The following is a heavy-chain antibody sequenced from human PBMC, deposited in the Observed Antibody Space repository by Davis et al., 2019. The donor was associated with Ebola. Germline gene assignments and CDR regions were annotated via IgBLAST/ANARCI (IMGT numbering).Heavy chain of an antibody. Sequence: PGGSLRLSCKTSGFSFTSHWIAWVRQMPGKGLEWMGLIYPGYSDTRYSPSFEGRVTISADKSIATSYLQWSSLKASDTAMYYCVLWGGHGYRNIDSWGQGALVTVSS. V-gene: IGHV5-51*01. CDR2: IYPGYSDT. D-gene: IGHD5-24*01. CDR1: GFSFTSHW. CDR3: VLWGGHGYRNIDS. J-gene: IGHJ4*02.